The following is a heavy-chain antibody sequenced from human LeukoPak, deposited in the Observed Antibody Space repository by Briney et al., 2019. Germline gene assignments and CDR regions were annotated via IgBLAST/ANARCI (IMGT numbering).Heavy chain of an antibody. CDR2: INTHSGNT. Sequence: ASVKVSCKASGYSFNSYGINWVRQAPGQGLEWMGWINTHSGNTNYAQKFQGRVTMTTDTSTSPAYMELKSLRSDDTAVYYCARGVGIAAVGSFYYYMDVWGKGTTVTVSS. CDR1: GYSFNSYG. V-gene: IGHV1-18*01. D-gene: IGHD6-13*01. J-gene: IGHJ6*03. CDR3: ARGVGIAAVGSFYYYMDV.